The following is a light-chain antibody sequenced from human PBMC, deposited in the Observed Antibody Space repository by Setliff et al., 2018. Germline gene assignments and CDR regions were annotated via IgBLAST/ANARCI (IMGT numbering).Light chain of an antibody. V-gene: IGLV2-23*01. CDR1: SGIANLNF. CDR3: CSYAPVNSFV. J-gene: IGLJ1*01. CDR2: EAT. Sequence: SVLTQPASVPGSPGQSITISCTGSSGIANLNFVSWYQQHPGKAPKLILYEATKRPSGVSNRFSGSKAGSSASLTISGLQAEDEADYFCCSYAPVNSFVFGPGTKVTVL.